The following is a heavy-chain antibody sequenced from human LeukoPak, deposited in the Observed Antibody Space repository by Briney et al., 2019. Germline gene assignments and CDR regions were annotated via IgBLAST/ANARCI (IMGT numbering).Heavy chain of an antibody. Sequence: GGSLRLSCAASGFTFSSHGMHWVRQAPGKGLEWVAFIRYDGSNKKYADSVKGRFTISRDNSKNTLYLQMNSLRAEDTAVYYCAKGRSSGSPYYFDYWGQGTLVTVSS. V-gene: IGHV3-30*02. CDR3: AKGRSSGSPYYFDY. CDR1: GFTFSSHG. CDR2: IRYDGSNK. J-gene: IGHJ4*02. D-gene: IGHD3-22*01.